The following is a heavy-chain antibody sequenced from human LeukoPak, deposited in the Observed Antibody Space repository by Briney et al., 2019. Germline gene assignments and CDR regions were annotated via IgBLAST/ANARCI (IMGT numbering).Heavy chain of an antibody. D-gene: IGHD6-6*01. V-gene: IGHV3-48*03. CDR3: AGWTRVTSSSLWYFDL. J-gene: IGHJ2*01. Sequence: GGSLRLSCVASGFTFSSYEMNWVRQAPGEGLEWVSYIHNGRSSTYYADSVKGRFTISRDNGKNSLHLQMNSLRVEDTAVYYCAGWTRVTSSSLWYFDLWGRGNLVTVSS. CDR1: GFTFSSYE. CDR2: IHNGRSST.